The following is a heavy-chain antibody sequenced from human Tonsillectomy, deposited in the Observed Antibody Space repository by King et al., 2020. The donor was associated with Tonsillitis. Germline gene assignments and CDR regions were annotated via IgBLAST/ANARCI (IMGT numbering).Heavy chain of an antibody. CDR2: IDPSDSYT. Sequence: VQLVESGAEVKKPGESLRLSCKGSGYSFTSYWISWVRQMPGKGLEWMGRIDPSDSYTNYSPSFKGHVTISADKSITTAYLQWSSLKASDTAMYYCARRVADDPSEYYGGDYWGQGTLVIVSS. D-gene: IGHD3-22*01. V-gene: IGHV5-10-1*03. J-gene: IGHJ4*02. CDR3: ARRVADDPSEYYGGDY. CDR1: GYSFTSYW.